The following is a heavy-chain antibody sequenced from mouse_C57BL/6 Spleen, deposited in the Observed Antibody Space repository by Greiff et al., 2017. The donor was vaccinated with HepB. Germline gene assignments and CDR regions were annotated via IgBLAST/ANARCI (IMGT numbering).Heavy chain of an antibody. V-gene: IGHV5-15*01. D-gene: IGHD1-1*01. CDR3: ARRFTTVVDTYAMDY. Sequence: EVNLVESGGGLVQPGGSLKLSCAASGFTFSDYGMAWVRQAPRKGPEWVAFISNLAYSIYYADTVTGRFPISRENAKNTRYLEMSSLRSEETDMYYCARRFTTVVDTYAMDYWGQGTSVTVSS. J-gene: IGHJ4*01. CDR2: ISNLAYSI. CDR1: GFTFSDYG.